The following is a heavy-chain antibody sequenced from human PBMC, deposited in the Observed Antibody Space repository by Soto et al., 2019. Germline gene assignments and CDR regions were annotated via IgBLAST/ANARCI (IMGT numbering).Heavy chain of an antibody. CDR1: GFTVSSNY. Sequence: EVQLVESGGGLVQPGGSLRLSCAASGFTVSSNYMSWVRQAPGKGLEWVSVIYSGGSTYYADSVKGRFTISRDNSKNTLYLQMNSLRAGDTAVYYCAREETLSYYYGMDVWGQGTTVTVSS. J-gene: IGHJ6*02. V-gene: IGHV3-66*01. CDR2: IYSGGST. CDR3: AREETLSYYYGMDV.